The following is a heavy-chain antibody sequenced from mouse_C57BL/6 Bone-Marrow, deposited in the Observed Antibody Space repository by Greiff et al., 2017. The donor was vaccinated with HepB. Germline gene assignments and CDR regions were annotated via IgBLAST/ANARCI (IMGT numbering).Heavy chain of an antibody. CDR3: ARWKLGPYWYFDV. Sequence: VQLQQSGPELVTPGASVKIPCKASGYTFTDYNMDWVKQSHGKSLEWIGDINPNNGGTIYNQKFKGKATLTVDKSSSTAYMELRSLTSEDTAVYYCARWKLGPYWYFDVWGTGTTVTVSS. CDR2: INPNNGGT. J-gene: IGHJ1*03. D-gene: IGHD4-1*01. CDR1: GYTFTDYN. V-gene: IGHV1-18*01.